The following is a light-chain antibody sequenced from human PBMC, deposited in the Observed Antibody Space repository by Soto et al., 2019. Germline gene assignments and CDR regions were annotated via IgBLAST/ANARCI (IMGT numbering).Light chain of an antibody. V-gene: IGKV1-33*01. Sequence: IQMTQSPSSLSASVGDRVTITCQASHDIRKYLNWYQQKPGKAPRLLIYDASNMEKGVPSRFTGSGSGTDFILTISSLQPEDIATYYCQQYENFPITFGQGTRLEI. J-gene: IGKJ5*01. CDR3: QQYENFPIT. CDR1: HDIRKY. CDR2: DAS.